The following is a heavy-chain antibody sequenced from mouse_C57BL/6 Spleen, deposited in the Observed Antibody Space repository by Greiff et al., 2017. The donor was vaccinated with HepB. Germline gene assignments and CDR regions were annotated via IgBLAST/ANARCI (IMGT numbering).Heavy chain of an antibody. D-gene: IGHD2-3*01. CDR1: GYTFTSYW. J-gene: IGHJ3*01. CDR2: IHPNSGST. Sequence: QVQLQQPGAELVKPGASVKLSCKASGYTFTSYWMHWVKQRPGQGLEWIGMIHPNSGSTNYNEKFKSKATLTVDKSSSTAYMPLSSLTSEDSAVYYCASYDGYYAWFAYWGQGTLVTVSA. V-gene: IGHV1-64*01. CDR3: ASYDGYYAWFAY.